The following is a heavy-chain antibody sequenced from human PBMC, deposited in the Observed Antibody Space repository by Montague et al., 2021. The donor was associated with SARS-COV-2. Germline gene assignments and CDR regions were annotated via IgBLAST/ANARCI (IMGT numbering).Heavy chain of an antibody. CDR2: INHSGSP. Sequence: SETLSLTCAVYGESVGGFYWGWIRQPPGEGLEWLGEINHSGSPNYNPSLKSRVTMSLDTSKNQFSLKLSSVTAADTAVYFCARGFRTVEMPTISFDYWGQGTLVTVSS. V-gene: IGHV4-34*01. CDR1: GESVGGFY. CDR3: ARGFRTVEMPTISFDY. D-gene: IGHD5-24*01. J-gene: IGHJ4*02.